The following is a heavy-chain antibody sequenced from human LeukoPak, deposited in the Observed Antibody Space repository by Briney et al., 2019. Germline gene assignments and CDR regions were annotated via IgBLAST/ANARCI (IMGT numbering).Heavy chain of an antibody. D-gene: IGHD2-2*02. CDR1: GFTFSSYS. J-gene: IGHJ4*02. CDR3: ARYCSSVGCYNTQVDY. CDR2: ISSSSSII. Sequence: GGSLRLSCAASGFTFSSYSMNWVRQAPGKGLEWVSYISSSSSIIYYADSVKGRFTISRDNGKNSLYLQMSSLRAEDTAVYYCARYCSSVGCYNTQVDYWGQGTLVTVSS. V-gene: IGHV3-48*01.